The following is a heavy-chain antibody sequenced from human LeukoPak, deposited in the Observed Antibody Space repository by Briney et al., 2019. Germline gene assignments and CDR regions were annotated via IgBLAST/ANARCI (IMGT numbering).Heavy chain of an antibody. J-gene: IGHJ4*02. CDR2: ITSGGTYT. CDR1: GFTFSTYN. Sequence: GGSLRLSCAASGFTFSTYNMNWVRQAPGKGLEWVSSITSGGTYTYYADSVRGRFTTSRDNAKNSLSLQLSSLRAEDTAVYYCARGHYDILTASYKWTPDYWGQGILVTVSS. V-gene: IGHV3-21*06. D-gene: IGHD3-9*01. CDR3: ARGHYDILTASYKWTPDY.